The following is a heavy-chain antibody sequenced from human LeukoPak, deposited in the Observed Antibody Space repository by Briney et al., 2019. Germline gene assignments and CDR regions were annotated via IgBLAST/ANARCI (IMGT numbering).Heavy chain of an antibody. J-gene: IGHJ4*02. V-gene: IGHV3-11*05. D-gene: IGHD6-13*01. CDR1: GFTFSDYY. CDR3: ARDAVSLAAAGTSDY. CDR2: ISSSSSYT. Sequence: GGSLRLSCAASGFTFSDYYMSWIRQAPGKGLEWVSYISSSSSYTNYANSVKGRFTISRDNAKNSLYLQMNSLRAEDTAVYYCARDAVSLAAAGTSDYWGQGTLVTVSS.